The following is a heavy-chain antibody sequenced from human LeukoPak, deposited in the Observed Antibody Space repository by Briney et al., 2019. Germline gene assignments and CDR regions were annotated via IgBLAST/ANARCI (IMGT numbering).Heavy chain of an antibody. CDR3: ASKWVTYYYNSSAYHYPTDVFDI. CDR2: INPNSGGT. V-gene: IGHV1-2*02. D-gene: IGHD3-22*01. CDR1: GYTFTGYY. Sequence: GASVKVSCKASGYTFTGYYMHWVRQAPGRGLEWMGWINPNSGGTNYAQKFQGRVTMTRDTSISTAYMELSRLRSDDTAVYYCASKWVTYYYNSSAYHYPTDVFDIWGQGTMVTVSS. J-gene: IGHJ3*02.